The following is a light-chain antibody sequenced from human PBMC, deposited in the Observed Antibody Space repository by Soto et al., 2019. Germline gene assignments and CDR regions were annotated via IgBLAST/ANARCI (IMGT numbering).Light chain of an antibody. CDR3: QQRSNWQVT. Sequence: EIVLTQSPANLSLSPGERATLSCRASQSVSSYLAWYQQKPGQAPRLLIYDASNRATGIPARFSGSGSGTDFTLTISSLEPEDFAVYYCQQRSNWQVTFGGGTKVEIK. V-gene: IGKV3-11*01. J-gene: IGKJ4*01. CDR2: DAS. CDR1: QSVSSY.